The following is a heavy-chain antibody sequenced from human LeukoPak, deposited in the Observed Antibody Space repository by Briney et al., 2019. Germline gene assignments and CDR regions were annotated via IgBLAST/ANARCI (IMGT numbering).Heavy chain of an antibody. CDR2: INAYNDNT. Sequence: ASVKVSCKASGYTFIGYYMHWVRQAPGQGLEWMGWINAYNDNTNYAQKLQGRVTMTTDTSTSTAYMELRSLRSDDTAVYYCASRYCSSSTSCYAEDAFDIWGQGTMVTVSS. CDR1: GYTFIGYY. V-gene: IGHV1-18*04. CDR3: ASRYCSSSTSCYAEDAFDI. D-gene: IGHD2-2*01. J-gene: IGHJ3*02.